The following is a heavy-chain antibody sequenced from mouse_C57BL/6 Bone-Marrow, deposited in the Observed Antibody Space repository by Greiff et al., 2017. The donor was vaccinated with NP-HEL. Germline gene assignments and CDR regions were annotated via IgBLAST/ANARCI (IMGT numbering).Heavy chain of an antibody. V-gene: IGHV5-9-1*02. D-gene: IGHD2-4*01. CDR3: TRDYGTFAY. J-gene: IGHJ3*01. Sequence: EVQVVESGEGLVKPGGSLKLSCAASGFTFSSYAMSWVRQTPEKRLEWVAYISSGGDYIYYADTAKGRFTISRDNARNTLYLQMSSLKSEDTAMYYCTRDYGTFAYWGQGTLVTVSA. CDR2: ISSGGDYI. CDR1: GFTFSSYA.